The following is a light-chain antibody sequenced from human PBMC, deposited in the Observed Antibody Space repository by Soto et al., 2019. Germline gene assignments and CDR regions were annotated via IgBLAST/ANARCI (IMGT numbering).Light chain of an antibody. CDR2: ASS. CDR3: QQTYTTPCS. Sequence: DIQMTQSPSSLSASVGDRVTITCRASQSISPYLNWYQHKPGKAPKLLIFASSTLHSGVPSRFSGSGSGTDFTLTISALXXXXXATYYCQQTYTTPCSFGQGTKLETK. J-gene: IGKJ2*04. V-gene: IGKV1-39*01. CDR1: QSISPY.